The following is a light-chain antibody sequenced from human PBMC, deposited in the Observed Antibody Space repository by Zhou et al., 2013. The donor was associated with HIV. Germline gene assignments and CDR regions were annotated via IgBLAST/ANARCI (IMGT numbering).Light chain of an antibody. Sequence: DIQMTQSPSSLSASVGDRVTITCRASQSISSYLNWYQQKPGKAPKLLIYAASSLQSGVPSRFSGSASGTDFTLTISSLQPDDFATYYCQQSYSTPRTFGPRDQSRMSN. CDR3: QQSYSTPRT. V-gene: IGKV1-39*01. CDR2: AAS. J-gene: IGKJ3*01. CDR1: QSISSY.